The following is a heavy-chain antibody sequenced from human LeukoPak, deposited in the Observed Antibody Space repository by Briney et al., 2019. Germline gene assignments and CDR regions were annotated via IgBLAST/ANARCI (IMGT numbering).Heavy chain of an antibody. V-gene: IGHV3-53*01. J-gene: IGHJ3*02. CDR3: AKELRKGLITMISSAFDI. D-gene: IGHD3-22*01. CDR1: GLTVSLNY. Sequence: GGSLRLSCAASGLTVSLNYMSWVRQAPGKGLEWVSVIYSGGSTYYADSVKGRFIISRDDSKNTLYLQMNSLRVEDTAVYYCAKELRKGLITMISSAFDIWGQGTMVTVSS. CDR2: IYSGGST.